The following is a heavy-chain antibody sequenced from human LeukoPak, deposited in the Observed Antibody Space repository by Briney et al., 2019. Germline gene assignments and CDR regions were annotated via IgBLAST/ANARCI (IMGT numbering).Heavy chain of an antibody. J-gene: IGHJ4*02. CDR2: ISGSGGST. V-gene: IGHV3-23*01. D-gene: IGHD3-10*01. Sequence: GGTLRLSCAASGFTVSSYGMSWVRQAPGKGLEWVSAISGSGGSTYYADSVKGRFTISRDNSKNTLYLQMNSLRAEDTAVYYCAKDLIWSGGPFDYWGQGTLVTVSS. CDR3: AKDLIWSGGPFDY. CDR1: GFTVSSYG.